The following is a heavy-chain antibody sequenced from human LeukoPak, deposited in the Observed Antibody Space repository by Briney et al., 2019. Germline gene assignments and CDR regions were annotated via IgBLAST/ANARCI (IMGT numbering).Heavy chain of an antibody. CDR1: GFTFSRHD. CDR2: ISDSGGST. Sequence: GGSLRLPCAPSGFTFSRHDMSWVRQAPGKGLEWVSAISDSGGSTYYADSEKGRFTISRENSKNTLYLQMNSLRAEDTAVYYCAKGGYSGYDSGGYFDCWGQGTLVTVSS. V-gene: IGHV3-23*01. J-gene: IGHJ4*02. CDR3: AKGGYSGYDSGGYFDC. D-gene: IGHD5-12*01.